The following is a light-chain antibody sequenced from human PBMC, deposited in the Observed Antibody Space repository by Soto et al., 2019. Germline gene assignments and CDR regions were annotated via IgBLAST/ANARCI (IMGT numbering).Light chain of an antibody. J-gene: IGKJ1*01. CDR1: QSLGSW. CDR2: DVS. CDR3: QQYGDSST. V-gene: IGKV1-5*01. Sequence: DVQKTQSPATLSASVGDRVNITCRASQSLGSWLAWYQQKPGKAPRLLIYDVSTLESGVPSRFSGSGTGTEFTLTISSLQPDDFATYYCQQYGDSSTFGQGTKV.